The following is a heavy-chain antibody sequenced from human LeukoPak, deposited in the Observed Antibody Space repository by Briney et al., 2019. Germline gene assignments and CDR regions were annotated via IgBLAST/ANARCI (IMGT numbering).Heavy chain of an antibody. CDR2: INHSGST. CDR1: GGSFSGYY. J-gene: IGHJ4*02. CDR3: ARDGYYYDSSGYYSGEVDY. V-gene: IGHV4-34*01. D-gene: IGHD3-22*01. Sequence: SETLSLTCAVYGGSFSGYYWSWICQPPGKGLEWIGEINHSGSTNYNPSLKSRVTISVDTSKNQFSLKLSSVTAADTAVYYCARDGYYYDSSGYYSGEVDYWGQGTLVTVSS.